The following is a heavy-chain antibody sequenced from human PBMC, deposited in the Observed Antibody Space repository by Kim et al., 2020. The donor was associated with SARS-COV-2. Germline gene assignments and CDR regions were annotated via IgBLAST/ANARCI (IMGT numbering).Heavy chain of an antibody. CDR3: ARRRGSYFIGAFDI. Sequence: SETLSLTCAVYGGSFSGYYWSWIRQPPGKGLEWIGEINHSGSTNYNPSLKSRVTISVDTSKNQFSLKLSSVTAADTAVYYCARRRGSYFIGAFDIWGQGT. J-gene: IGHJ3*02. CDR1: GGSFSGYY. CDR2: INHSGST. D-gene: IGHD1-26*01. V-gene: IGHV4-34*01.